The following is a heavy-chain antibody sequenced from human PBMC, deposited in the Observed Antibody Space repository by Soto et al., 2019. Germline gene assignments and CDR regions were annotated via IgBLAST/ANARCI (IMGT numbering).Heavy chain of an antibody. J-gene: IGHJ6*02. CDR3: ATLTHSKAYYYGMDV. D-gene: IGHD6-13*01. CDR1: GFTFSSYS. CDR2: ISSSSSTI. Sequence: GGSLRLSCAASGFTFSSYSMNWVRQAPGKGLEWVSYISSSSSTIYYADSVKGRFTISRDNAKNSLYLQMNSLRAEDTAVYYCATLTHSKAYYYGMDVWGQGTTVTVSS. V-gene: IGHV3-48*01.